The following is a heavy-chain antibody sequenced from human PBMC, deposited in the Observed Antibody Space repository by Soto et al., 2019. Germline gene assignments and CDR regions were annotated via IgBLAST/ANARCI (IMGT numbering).Heavy chain of an antibody. D-gene: IGHD3-3*01. CDR2: VKSRTDGGTT. CDR3: ARDPFWSGYRNYYYYYMDV. CDR1: GFTFSDAW. V-gene: IGHV3-15*07. Sequence: GGSLRLSCAASGFTFSDAWMNWVRQVPGKGLEWVGRVKSRTDGGTTDYAAPVKGRFTISRDDSKNRLYLQMNSLRAEDTAVYYCARDPFWSGYRNYYYYYMDVRGKGTMVTVSS. J-gene: IGHJ6*03.